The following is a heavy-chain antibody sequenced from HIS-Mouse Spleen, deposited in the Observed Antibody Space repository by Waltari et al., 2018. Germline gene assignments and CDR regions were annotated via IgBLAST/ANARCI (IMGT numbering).Heavy chain of an antibody. Sequence: EVQLVQSGGGLVKPGGYLRLSCAASGFTSSRYSMNWVRQAPGKGLEWVSSISSSSSYIYYADSVKGRFTISRDNAKNSLYLQMNSLRAEDTAVYYCARRLLTGDAFDIWGQGTMVTVSS. V-gene: IGHV3-21*01. CDR1: GFTSSRYS. CDR2: ISSSSSYI. D-gene: IGHD7-27*01. CDR3: ARRLLTGDAFDI. J-gene: IGHJ3*02.